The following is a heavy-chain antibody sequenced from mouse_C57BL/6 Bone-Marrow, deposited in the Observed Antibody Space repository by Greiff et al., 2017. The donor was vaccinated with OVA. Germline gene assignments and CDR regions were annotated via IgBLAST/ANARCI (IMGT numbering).Heavy chain of an antibody. Sequence: QVQLQQSGAELARPGASVKLSCKASGYTFTSYGISWVKQRPGQGLEWIGEIYPRSGNTYYNEKFKGKATLTADKSSSTAYMELRSLTSEDSAVYFCARKDGSRYYAMDYWGQGTSVTVSS. CDR3: ARKDGSRYYAMDY. CDR1: GYTFTSYG. D-gene: IGHD1-1*01. J-gene: IGHJ4*01. V-gene: IGHV1-81*01. CDR2: IYPRSGNT.